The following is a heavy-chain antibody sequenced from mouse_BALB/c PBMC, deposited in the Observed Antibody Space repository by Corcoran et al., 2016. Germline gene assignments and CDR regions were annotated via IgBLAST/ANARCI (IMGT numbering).Heavy chain of an antibody. V-gene: IGHV14-3*02. CDR2: IDPANGNT. CDR1: GFNLKDTY. Sequence: EVQLQQSGAELVKPGASVKLSCTASGFNLKDTYMHWVKQRPEQVLEWIERIDPANGNTKYDPKFQGKATITADTSSNTAYLQLSSLTSEDTAVYYWARRLSRGFAYWGQGTLVTVSA. D-gene: IGHD1-1*02. J-gene: IGHJ3*01. CDR3: ARRLSRGFAY.